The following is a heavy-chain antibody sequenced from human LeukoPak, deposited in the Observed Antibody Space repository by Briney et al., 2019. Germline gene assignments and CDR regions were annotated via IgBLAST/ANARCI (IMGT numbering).Heavy chain of an antibody. D-gene: IGHD6-13*01. CDR1: GFTFSSYE. CDR3: ASKAGLALDY. J-gene: IGHJ4*02. CDR2: ISSSGSTI. Sequence: QPGGSLRLSCAASGFTFSSYEMNWVRQAPGKGLEWVSYISSSGSTIYYADSVKGRFTISRDNAKNTLYLQMNSLRAEDTAVYYCASKAGLALDYWGQGTLVTVSS. V-gene: IGHV3-48*03.